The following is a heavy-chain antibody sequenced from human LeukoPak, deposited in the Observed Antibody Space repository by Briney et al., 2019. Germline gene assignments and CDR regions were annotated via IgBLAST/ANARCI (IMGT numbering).Heavy chain of an antibody. V-gene: IGHV3-23*01. J-gene: IGHJ4*02. Sequence: PGGSLGLSCAASGFTFSSYAMSWVRQAPGKGLEWVSAISGSGGSTYYADSVKGRFTISRDNSRNTLYLQMNSLRAEDTAVYYCAICHWYSSGCRNDYRGQGTLVTVSS. CDR3: AICHWYSSGCRNDY. CDR1: GFTFSSYA. D-gene: IGHD6-19*01. CDR2: ISGSGGST.